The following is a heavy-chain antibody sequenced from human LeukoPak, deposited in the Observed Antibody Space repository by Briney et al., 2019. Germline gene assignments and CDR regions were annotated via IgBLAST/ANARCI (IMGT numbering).Heavy chain of an antibody. J-gene: IGHJ4*02. V-gene: IGHV3-11*03. CDR1: GFTFSDYY. Sequence: PGGSLRLSCTASGFTFSDYYMSWIRQAPGKGLEWVSYISSSSSYINYADYVKGRFSISRDNAKNSLYLQMNSLRAEDTAVYYCARSYSSGWYAVDYWGQGTLVTVSS. CDR3: ARSYSSGWYAVDY. CDR2: ISSSSSYI. D-gene: IGHD6-19*01.